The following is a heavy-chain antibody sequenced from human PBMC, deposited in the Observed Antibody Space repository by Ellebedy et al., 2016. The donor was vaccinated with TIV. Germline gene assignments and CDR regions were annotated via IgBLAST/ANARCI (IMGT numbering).Heavy chain of an antibody. CDR2: IRSDGSKK. V-gene: IGHV3-30*02. J-gene: IGHJ6*02. CDR1: GFTSSG. Sequence: GESLKISCAASGFTSSGMHWVRQAPGKGLEWVAFIRSDGSKKYYADSVKGRFTISRDYSKNTLDLQMNSLRVEDTALYSCVKGAYPVPTVMDVWGQGTMVIVSS. D-gene: IGHD3-16*01. CDR3: VKGAYPVPTVMDV.